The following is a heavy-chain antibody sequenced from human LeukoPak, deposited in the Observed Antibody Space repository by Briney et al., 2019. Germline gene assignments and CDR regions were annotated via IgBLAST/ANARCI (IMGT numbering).Heavy chain of an antibody. CDR1: GFTVSTNY. D-gene: IGHD5-18*01. CDR3: ARDMYSYGNDGFDI. V-gene: IGHV3-53*01. CDR2: IYSGGIT. J-gene: IGHJ3*02. Sequence: GGSLRLSCAVSGFTVSTNYMSWVRQAPGKGLEWVSVIYSGGITYYADSVKGRFTISRDNSKNTLHLQMNSLRAEDTAVYYCARDMYSYGNDGFDIWGQGTMVTVSS.